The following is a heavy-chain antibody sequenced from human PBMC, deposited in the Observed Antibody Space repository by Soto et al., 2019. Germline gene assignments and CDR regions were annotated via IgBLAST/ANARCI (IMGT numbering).Heavy chain of an antibody. CDR1: GGSIRSTSSY. Sequence: SETLSLTCTVSGGSIRSTSSYWGWVRQPPGKGLEWIGSMYNSGSTYYSPSLKSRVTISVDTSKNQFSLRLSSVTAADTAVYYCAGRYPYDSSGYHLDYWGQGTLVTVSS. D-gene: IGHD3-22*01. V-gene: IGHV4-39*01. CDR3: AGRYPYDSSGYHLDY. J-gene: IGHJ4*02. CDR2: MYNSGST.